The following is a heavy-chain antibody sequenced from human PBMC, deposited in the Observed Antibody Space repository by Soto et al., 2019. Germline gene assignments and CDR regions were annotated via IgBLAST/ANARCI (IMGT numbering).Heavy chain of an antibody. V-gene: IGHV4-4*07. CDR1: SRSISSHY. Sequence: PSETLSLTCSASSRSISSHYGSWFRLPAGKGLGWIGRIYTSGSTNYTPSLKSRVTMSVDTSKNQFSLKLSSLTAAETAVYYCARDGKLELRGYYYGMDVWGQGTTVT. CDR3: ARDGKLELRGYYYGMDV. J-gene: IGHJ6*02. CDR2: IYTSGST. D-gene: IGHD1-7*01.